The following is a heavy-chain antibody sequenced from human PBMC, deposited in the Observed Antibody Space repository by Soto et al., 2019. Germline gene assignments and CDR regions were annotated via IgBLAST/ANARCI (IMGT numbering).Heavy chain of an antibody. D-gene: IGHD1-1*01. V-gene: IGHV1-69*13. CDR2: IIPIFGTA. J-gene: IGHJ6*02. Sequence: SVKVSCKASGGTFSSYSISWVRQAPGQGLEWMGGIIPIFGTANYAQKFQGRVTITADESTSTAYMELSSLRSEDTAVYYCASPTKPLYYYYGMDGWGQGTTVTVSS. CDR3: ASPTKPLYYYYGMDG. CDR1: GGTFSSYS.